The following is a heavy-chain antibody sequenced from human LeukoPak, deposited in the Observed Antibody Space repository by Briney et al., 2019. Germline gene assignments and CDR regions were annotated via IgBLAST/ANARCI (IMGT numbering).Heavy chain of an antibody. V-gene: IGHV4-34*01. CDR2: VNARGDT. D-gene: IGHD2-2*01. CDR3: ARAQVPADRGYNWFDP. J-gene: IGHJ5*02. CDR1: GWSFNDYY. Sequence: SETLSLTCAVYGWSFNDYYWNWIRQPPGKGLEWIGEVNARGDTNYHRSLKSRVTISVDTSKNQFSLRLTSMIAADTAVYYCARAQVPADRGYNWFDPWGQGTLVTVSS.